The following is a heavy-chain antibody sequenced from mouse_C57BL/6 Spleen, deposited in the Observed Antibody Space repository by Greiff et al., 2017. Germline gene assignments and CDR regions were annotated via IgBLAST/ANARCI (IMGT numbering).Heavy chain of an antibody. D-gene: IGHD1-1*01. CDR3: AREGDYYGSSYVAWFAY. Sequence: VQLKESGPGMVKPSQSLSLTCTVTGYSITSGYDWHWIRHFPGNKLEWMGYISYSGSTNYNPSLKSRISITHDTSKNHFFLTLNSVTTEDTATYYCAREGDYYGSSYVAWFAYWGQGTLVTVSA. CDR1: GYSITSGYD. CDR2: ISYSGST. V-gene: IGHV3-1*01. J-gene: IGHJ3*01.